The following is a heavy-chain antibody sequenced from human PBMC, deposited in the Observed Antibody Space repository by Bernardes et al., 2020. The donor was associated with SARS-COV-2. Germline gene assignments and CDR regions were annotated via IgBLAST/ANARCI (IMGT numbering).Heavy chain of an antibody. J-gene: IGHJ3*02. CDR2: ISGIRSTL. D-gene: IGHD2-8*01. CDR3: ARGERCSDGICYKGNNIFEI. Sequence: GGSLRLFCAASGFTFSRYSMNWVRQAPGKGLEWVSYISGIRSTLYYADSVKGRFTISRDNAKNSLYLQMNSLRDEDSAVYYCARGERCSDGICYKGNNIFEIWGQGTKVTVSS. CDR1: GFTFSRYS. V-gene: IGHV3-48*02.